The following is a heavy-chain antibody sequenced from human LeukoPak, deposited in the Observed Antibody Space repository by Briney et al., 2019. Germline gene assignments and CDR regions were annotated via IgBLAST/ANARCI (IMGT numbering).Heavy chain of an antibody. CDR2: ISYDGSNK. J-gene: IGHJ5*02. Sequence: PGRSLRLSCAASGFTFSSYAMHWVRQAPGKGLEWVAVISYDGSNKYYADSVKGRFTISRDNSKNTLYLQMNSLRAEDTALYYCARHGRGNYYYLPNRGNWFDPWGQGTLVTVSS. CDR3: ARHGRGNYYYLPNRGNWFDP. D-gene: IGHD1-26*01. CDR1: GFTFSSYA. V-gene: IGHV3-30*04.